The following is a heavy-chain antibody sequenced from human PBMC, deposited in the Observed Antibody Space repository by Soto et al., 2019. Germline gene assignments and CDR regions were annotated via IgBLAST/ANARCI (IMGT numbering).Heavy chain of an antibody. CDR2: INHSGST. Sequence: QVQLQQWGAGLLKPSETLSLTCAVYGGSFRGYSWSGIRQPPGKGREGIGEINHSGSTNYNPSLKSRVTISVDTSKNQFSLKLSSVTAADTAVYYCARGGWFGQRYYYYGMDVWGQGTTVTVSS. CDR3: ARGGWFGQRYYYYGMDV. V-gene: IGHV4-34*01. D-gene: IGHD3-10*01. CDR1: GGSFRGYS. J-gene: IGHJ6*02.